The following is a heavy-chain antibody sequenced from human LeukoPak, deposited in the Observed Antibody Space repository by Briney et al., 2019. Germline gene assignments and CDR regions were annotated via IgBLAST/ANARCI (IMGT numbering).Heavy chain of an antibody. CDR1: GFSFSSYE. CDR3: ARGSWRLVRGAASFES. D-gene: IGHD3-10*01. Sequence: GGSLRLSCAASGFSFSSYEMNWVRQAPGKGLEWVSYISSSSSSIYYADSVKGRFTISRDNAKSSLYLQMNSLRAEDTAVYYCARGSWRLVRGAASFESWGQGTLVTVSS. CDR2: ISSSSSSI. V-gene: IGHV3-48*03. J-gene: IGHJ4*02.